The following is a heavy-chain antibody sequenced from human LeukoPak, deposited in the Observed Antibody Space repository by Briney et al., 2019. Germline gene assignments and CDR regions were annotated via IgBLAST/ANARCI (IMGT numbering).Heavy chain of an antibody. V-gene: IGHV4-39*01. Sequence: PSETLSLTCTVSGGSISSSSYYWAWIRQSPGKGLEWIANIYYSGNTYYNASLESRVTISVDTSKNEFSLRLNSVTAADTAMYYCAKSGGYGLIDYWGQGTLVTVSS. CDR2: IYYSGNT. CDR1: GGSISSSSYY. CDR3: AKSGGYGLIDY. D-gene: IGHD1-26*01. J-gene: IGHJ4*02.